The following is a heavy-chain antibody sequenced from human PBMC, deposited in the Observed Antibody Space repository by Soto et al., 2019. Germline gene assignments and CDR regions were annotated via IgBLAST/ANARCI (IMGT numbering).Heavy chain of an antibody. V-gene: IGHV3-30-3*01. CDR1: GFTFSSYA. J-gene: IGHJ2*01. CDR2: ISYDGSNK. Sequence: QVQLVESGGGVVQPGRSLRLSCAASGFTFSSYAMHWVRQVPGKGLEWVAVISYDGSNKYYADSVKGRFTISRDNSKNTLYLQMNSLRAEDTAVYYCARDGGGTQETDWYFDLWGRGTLVTVSS. CDR3: ARDGGGTQETDWYFDL. D-gene: IGHD1-1*01.